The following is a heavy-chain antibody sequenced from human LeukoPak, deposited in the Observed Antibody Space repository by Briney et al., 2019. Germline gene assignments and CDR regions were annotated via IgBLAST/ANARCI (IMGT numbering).Heavy chain of an antibody. V-gene: IGHV3-30*04. Sequence: GGSLRLSCAASGFTFSSYAMHWVRQAPGKGLEWVAVISYDGSNKYYADSVKGRFTISRDNAKNSLYLQMNSLRAEDTAVYYCARDRECGGDCEHDAFDIWGQGTLVTVSS. CDR1: GFTFSSYA. CDR2: ISYDGSNK. D-gene: IGHD2-21*02. CDR3: ARDRECGGDCEHDAFDI. J-gene: IGHJ3*02.